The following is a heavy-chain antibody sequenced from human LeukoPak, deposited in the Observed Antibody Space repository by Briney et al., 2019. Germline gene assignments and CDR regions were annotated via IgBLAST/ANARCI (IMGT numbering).Heavy chain of an antibody. CDR3: ASQGDYYDSSCFDL. CDR1: GYSISSGYY. D-gene: IGHD3-22*01. J-gene: IGHJ2*01. V-gene: IGHV4-38-2*02. Sequence: SETLSLTCTVSGYSISSGYYWGWIRQPPGKGLEWIGSIYHSGSTYYNPSLKSRVTISVDTSKNQFSLKLSSVTAADTAVYYCASQGDYYDSSCFDLWGRGTLVTVSS. CDR2: IYHSGST.